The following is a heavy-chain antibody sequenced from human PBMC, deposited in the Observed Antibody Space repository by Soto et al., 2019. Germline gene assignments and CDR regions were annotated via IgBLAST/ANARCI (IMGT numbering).Heavy chain of an antibody. CDR1: GFTFSSYG. CDR3: AREQWLRFSYYYYGMDV. D-gene: IGHD5-12*01. V-gene: IGHV3-33*01. CDR2: IWYDGSNK. Sequence: PGGSLRLSCAASGFTFSSYGMHWVRQAPGKGLEWVAVIWYDGSNKYYADSVKGRFTISRDNSENTLYLQMNSLRAEDTAVYYCAREQWLRFSYYYYGMDVWGQGTTVTVSS. J-gene: IGHJ6*02.